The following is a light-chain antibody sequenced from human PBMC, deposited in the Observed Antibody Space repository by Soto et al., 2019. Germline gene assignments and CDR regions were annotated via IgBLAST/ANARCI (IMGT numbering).Light chain of an antibody. Sequence: QSALTQPRSVSGSPGQSVTFSCTGTSSDVGAYIYVSWYQQHPGKAPKLIICDVIKRPSGVPDRFSGSKSGNTASLTISGLQAEDEADYYCCSYAGSYTHVFGTGTKV. CDR1: SSDVGAYIY. J-gene: IGLJ1*01. CDR3: CSYAGSYTHV. CDR2: DVI. V-gene: IGLV2-11*01.